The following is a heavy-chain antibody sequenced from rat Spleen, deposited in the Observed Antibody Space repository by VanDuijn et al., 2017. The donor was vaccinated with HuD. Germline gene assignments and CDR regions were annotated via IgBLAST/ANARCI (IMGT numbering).Heavy chain of an antibody. CDR1: GFSLTNNG. D-gene: IGHD1-2*01. CDR2: MWYDGDT. V-gene: IGHV2-32*01. J-gene: IGHJ2*01. Sequence: QVQLKESGPGLVQPSQTLSTTCTVSGFSLTNNGVFWVRQPSGKGPEWMGRMWYDGDTAYNSLIKSRLSISRDTSKSQVFLKMNSLQTEDTATYYCAREAEQLYPDYWGQGLMVTVSS. CDR3: AREAEQLYPDY.